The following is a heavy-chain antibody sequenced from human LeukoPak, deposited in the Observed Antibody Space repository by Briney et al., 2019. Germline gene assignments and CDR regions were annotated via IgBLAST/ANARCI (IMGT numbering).Heavy chain of an antibody. Sequence: GGSLRLSCAASGFTFSTYWMSWVRQAPGKGLEWVANIKQDGSEKYDVDSVKGRFTISRDNANNSLYLQMNSLGAEDTAVYYCARGGDPYDCYFDCWGQGTLVTVSS. CDR1: GFTFSTYW. J-gene: IGHJ4*02. CDR3: ARGGDPYDCYFDC. D-gene: IGHD3-3*01. CDR2: IKQDGSEK. V-gene: IGHV3-7*01.